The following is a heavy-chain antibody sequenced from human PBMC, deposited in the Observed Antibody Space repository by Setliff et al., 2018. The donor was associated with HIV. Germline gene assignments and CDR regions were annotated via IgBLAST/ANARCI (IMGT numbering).Heavy chain of an antibody. V-gene: IGHV3-74*01. CDR1: GFTFDRFW. CDR2: VNRDGSST. J-gene: IGHJ4*02. CDR3: HSGYDTEEQSYFDY. D-gene: IGHD5-12*01. Sequence: PGGSLRLSCAASGFTFDRFWMHWVRQAPGKGLVWVSRVNRDGSSTTYADSVKDRLTISRDNAKNTLYLQMNSLRAEDTGVYYCHSGYDTEEQSYFDYWGQGALVTVSS.